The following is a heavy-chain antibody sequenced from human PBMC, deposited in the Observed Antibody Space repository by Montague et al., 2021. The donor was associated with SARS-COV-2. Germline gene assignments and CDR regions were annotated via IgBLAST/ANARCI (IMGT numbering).Heavy chain of an antibody. J-gene: IGHJ4*02. Sequence: SETLSLTCTVTGGPISGSSDYWGWICQSPGKGLEWIASVNYSGNTYYSPYLKSRLTISVDTSKNQFSLKFNSVTAADTALYYCERREYSYGWGCWGQGTLVTVSS. D-gene: IGHD5-18*01. V-gene: IGHV4-39*01. CDR1: GGPISGSSDY. CDR3: ERREYSYGWGC. CDR2: VNYSGNT.